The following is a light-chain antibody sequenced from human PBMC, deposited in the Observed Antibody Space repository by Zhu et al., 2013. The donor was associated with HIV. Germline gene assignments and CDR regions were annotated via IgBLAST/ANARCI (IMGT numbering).Light chain of an antibody. CDR3: QQYKDYSPDN. CDR1: QSIDSW. CDR2: KAS. Sequence: DIQMTQSPSTLSASVGDSVTITCRASQSIDSWLAWYQQKPGKAPKLLIHKASSLQSEVPSRFSGSGSGTEFTLTISSLQPDDFATYYCQQYKDYSPDNFAQGTKLEIK. V-gene: IGKV1-5*03. J-gene: IGKJ2*01.